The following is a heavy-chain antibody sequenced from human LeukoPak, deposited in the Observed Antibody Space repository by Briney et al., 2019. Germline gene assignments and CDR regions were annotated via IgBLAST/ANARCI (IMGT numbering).Heavy chain of an antibody. CDR1: GFTFDDYA. CDR2: ISWNSGSI. CDR3: AKDNAESSIAAANWFDP. V-gene: IGHV3-9*01. Sequence: GRSLRLSCAASGFTFDDYAMHWVRQAPGKGLEWASGISWNSGSIGYADSVKGRFTISRDNAKNSLYLQMNSLRAEDTAVYYCAKDNAESSIAAANWFDPWGQGTLVTVSS. D-gene: IGHD6-13*01. J-gene: IGHJ5*02.